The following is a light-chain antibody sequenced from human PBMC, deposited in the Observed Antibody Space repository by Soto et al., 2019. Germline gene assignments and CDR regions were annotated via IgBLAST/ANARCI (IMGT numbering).Light chain of an antibody. Sequence: EIVLTQSPGTLSLSPGERATLSCRASQSVSNNYLAWYQQKPGQTPRLLIYGASTRATGIPARFSGSGSGTDFTLTISSLEPEDFAVYYCQQRSNWPPTFGQGTRLE. J-gene: IGKJ5*01. CDR3: QQRSNWPPT. CDR1: QSVSNNY. V-gene: IGKV3-11*01. CDR2: GAS.